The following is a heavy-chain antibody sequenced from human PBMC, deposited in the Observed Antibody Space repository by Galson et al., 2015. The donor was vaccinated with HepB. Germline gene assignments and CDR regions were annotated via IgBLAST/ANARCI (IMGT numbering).Heavy chain of an antibody. CDR2: ISSSSSYT. Sequence: SLRLSCAASGFTFSDYYMSWIRQAPGKGLEWVSYISSSSSYTNYADSVKGRFTISRDNAKNSLYLQMNSLRAEDTAVYYCARFHPYYYYGMDVWGQGTTVTVSS. V-gene: IGHV3-11*06. CDR1: GFTFSDYY. J-gene: IGHJ6*02. CDR3: ARFHPYYYYGMDV.